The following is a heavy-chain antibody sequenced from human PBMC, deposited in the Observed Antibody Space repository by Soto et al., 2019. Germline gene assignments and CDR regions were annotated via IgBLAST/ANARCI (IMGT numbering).Heavy chain of an antibody. CDR2: INPNSGDT. CDR1: GYIFSEYY. CDR3: VRGRAVAGINDEAFDL. D-gene: IGHD6-19*01. Sequence: ASVKVSCKASGYIFSEYYMHWVRQAPGQGLECMGWINPNSGDTIYAQKFQGRVTVTGDPSISTAYMELSRLTSDDTAVYYCVRGRAVAGINDEAFDLWGQGTMVTVSS. V-gene: IGHV1-2*02. J-gene: IGHJ3*01.